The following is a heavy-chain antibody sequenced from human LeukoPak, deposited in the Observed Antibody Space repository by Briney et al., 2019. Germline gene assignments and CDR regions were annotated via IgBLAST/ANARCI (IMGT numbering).Heavy chain of an antibody. CDR3: ARVPRGGPFDY. D-gene: IGHD2-15*01. V-gene: IGHV1-18*01. CDR1: GYSFTSYG. Sequence: GASVKVSCTASGYSFTSYGISWVRQAPGQGLEWMGWISAYNGNTNYAQRLQGRVTMTTDTSTSTAYMELRSLTSDDTAVYYCARVPRGGPFDYWGQGTLVTVSS. J-gene: IGHJ4*02. CDR2: ISAYNGNT.